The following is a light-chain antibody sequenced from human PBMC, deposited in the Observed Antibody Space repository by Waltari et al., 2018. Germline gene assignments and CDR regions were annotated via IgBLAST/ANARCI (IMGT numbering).Light chain of an antibody. CDR2: DVS. CDR1: SSDVGDYNY. Sequence: QSALTQPASVSGSPGQSITISCTGTSSDVGDYNYVSWYQQHPGKAPKIIIYDVSKRPSGVSNRFSGSKSGNTAALTISGLQAEDEADYYCCSYAGSSTPVVSGGGTKLTAL. CDR3: CSYAGSSTPVV. J-gene: IGLJ2*01. V-gene: IGLV2-23*02.